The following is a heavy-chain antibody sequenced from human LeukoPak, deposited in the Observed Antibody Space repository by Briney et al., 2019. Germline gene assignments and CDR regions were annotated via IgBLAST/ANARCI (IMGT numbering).Heavy chain of an antibody. D-gene: IGHD3-22*01. V-gene: IGHV1-69*05. CDR2: IIPIFGTI. J-gene: IGHJ4*02. CDR1: GGTFSTYA. CDR3: ARAITYYYDSSGYPSFDY. Sequence: ASVKVSCKASGGTFSTYAINWVRQAPGQGLEWMGRIIPIFGTINYAQKFQGRVTITTDESTSTAYMELSSLRSEDTAVYYCARAITYYYDSSGYPSFDYWGQGTLVTVSS.